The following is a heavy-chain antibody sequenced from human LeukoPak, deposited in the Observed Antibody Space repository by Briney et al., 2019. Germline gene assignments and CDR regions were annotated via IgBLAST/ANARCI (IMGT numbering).Heavy chain of an antibody. CDR2: ISTYNGNT. J-gene: IGHJ4*02. V-gene: IGHV1-18*01. CDR1: GYTFTSYG. Sequence: GASVKVSCKASGYTFTSYGIIWVRQAPGQGLEWMGWISTYNGNTNYAQKLQGRVTMTTDTSTSTAYMELRSLRSDDTAVYYCARRLWYGGNSHSDYWGQGTLVTVSS. D-gene: IGHD4-23*01. CDR3: ARRLWYGGNSHSDY.